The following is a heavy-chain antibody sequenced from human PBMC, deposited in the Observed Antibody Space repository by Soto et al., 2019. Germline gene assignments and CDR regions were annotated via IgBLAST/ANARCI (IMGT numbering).Heavy chain of an antibody. Sequence: SETLSLTCTVAGGSISSGCCCWSWIRKPPGKGLEWIGYIYYSGSTYYNPSLKSRVTISVDTSKNQFSLKLSSVTAADTAVYYCARAYYYDSSGYGWYFDLWGRGTLVTVSS. CDR3: ARAYYYDSSGYGWYFDL. CDR2: IYYSGST. V-gene: IGHV4-30-4*01. D-gene: IGHD3-22*01. CDR1: GGSISSGCCC. J-gene: IGHJ2*01.